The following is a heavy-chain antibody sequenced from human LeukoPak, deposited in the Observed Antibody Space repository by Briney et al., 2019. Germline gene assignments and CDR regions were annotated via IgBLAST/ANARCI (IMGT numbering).Heavy chain of an antibody. CDR2: IYTSGST. J-gene: IGHJ3*02. V-gene: IGHV4-4*07. CDR1: GGYISSYY. Sequence: SETLSLTCTVSGGYISSYYWRWIRQPAGEGPEWIGRIYTSGSTNYNPSLKSRVTTSVDTSKNQFSLELSAVTAADTAVYYCARDMGYDSSGYYSYDAFDIWGQGTMVTVSS. D-gene: IGHD3-22*01. CDR3: ARDMGYDSSGYYSYDAFDI.